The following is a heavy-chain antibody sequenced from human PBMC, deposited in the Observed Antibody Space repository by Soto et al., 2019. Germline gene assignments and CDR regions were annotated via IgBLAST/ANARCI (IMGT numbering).Heavy chain of an antibody. Sequence: PGGSLRLSCAASGLTFSSYWMHWVRQAPGKGLVWVSRINSDGSSTSYADSVKGRVTVSRDNAKNSLYLQMNTLRGEDTAVYYCARVSLGGSYSGQAFDIWGQGTMVTVS. CDR3: ARVSLGGSYSGQAFDI. J-gene: IGHJ3*02. CDR1: GLTFSSYW. CDR2: INSDGSST. V-gene: IGHV3-74*01. D-gene: IGHD1-26*01.